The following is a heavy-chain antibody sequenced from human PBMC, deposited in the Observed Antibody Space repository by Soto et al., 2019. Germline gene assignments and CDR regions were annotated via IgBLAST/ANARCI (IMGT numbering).Heavy chain of an antibody. CDR3: ARAHLELEPGIYYYYYYMDV. D-gene: IGHD1-26*01. CDR1: GFTFSDYY. J-gene: IGHJ6*03. CDR2: ISSSGSTI. V-gene: IGHV3-11*01. Sequence: GGSLRLSCAASGFTFSDYYMSWIRQAPGKGLEWVSYISSSGSTIYYADSVKGRFTISRDNAKNSLYLQMNSLRAEDTAVYYCARAHLELEPGIYYYYYYMDVWGKGTTVTVSS.